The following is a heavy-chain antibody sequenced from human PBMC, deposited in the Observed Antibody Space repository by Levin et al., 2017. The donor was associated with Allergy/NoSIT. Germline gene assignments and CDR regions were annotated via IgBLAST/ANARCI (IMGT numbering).Heavy chain of an antibody. CDR2: IWYDGSHK. CDR3: VRSARSQFYDTSGPVRFDP. V-gene: IGHV3-33*07. J-gene: IGHJ5*02. D-gene: IGHD3-22*01. CDR1: GFNFKAYG. Sequence: GGSLRLSCAASGFNFKAYGMYWVRQAPGRGLEWVTFIWYDGSHKFYSDSVKGRFTVSRDNLNSTLYLDMNNLRAEDTAVYYCVRSARSQFYDTSGPVRFDPCGQGALVTVSS.